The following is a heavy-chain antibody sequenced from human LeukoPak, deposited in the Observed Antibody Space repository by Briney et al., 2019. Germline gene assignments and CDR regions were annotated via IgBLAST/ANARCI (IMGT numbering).Heavy chain of an antibody. J-gene: IGHJ6*02. Sequence: GASVKVSCEASGYTLRDYYIYWVRQAPGQGLEWLGWLNPHSGGTNYAQKFQGRVTLTSDTSISTAYMELSLLTSDDTAIYYCARGLRIIHGLVVWGQGTTVIVSS. V-gene: IGHV1-2*02. CDR1: GYTLRDYY. CDR3: ARGLRIIHGLVV. D-gene: IGHD2-15*01. CDR2: LNPHSGGT.